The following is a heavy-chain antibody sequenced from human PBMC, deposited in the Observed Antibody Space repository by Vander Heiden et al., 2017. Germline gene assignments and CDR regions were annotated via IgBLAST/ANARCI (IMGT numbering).Heavy chain of an antibody. CDR2: IKSKTDGGTT. CDR3: TTGVEGYCSGGSCYRDNYYYYYGMDV. Sequence: EWVGRIKSKTDGGTTDYAAPVKGRFTISRDDSKNTLYLQMNSLKTEDTAVYYCTTGVEGYCSGGSCYRDNYYYYYGMDVWGQVTTVTVSS. J-gene: IGHJ6*02. V-gene: IGHV3-15*07. D-gene: IGHD2-15*01.